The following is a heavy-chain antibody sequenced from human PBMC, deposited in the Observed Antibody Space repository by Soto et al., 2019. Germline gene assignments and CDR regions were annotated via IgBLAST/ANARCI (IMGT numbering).Heavy chain of an antibody. CDR2: MNPNSGNT. D-gene: IGHD6-19*01. CDR3: AREAVAGTVYYYGMDV. J-gene: IGHJ6*02. V-gene: IGHV1-8*01. CDR1: GYTFTSYD. Sequence: QVQLVQSGAEVKKPGASVKVSCKASGYTFTSYDINWVRQATGQGLEWMGWMNPNSGNTGYAQKFQGRVTMTRNTXIXKAYMELSSLRSEDTAVYYCAREAVAGTVYYYGMDVWGQGTTVTVSS.